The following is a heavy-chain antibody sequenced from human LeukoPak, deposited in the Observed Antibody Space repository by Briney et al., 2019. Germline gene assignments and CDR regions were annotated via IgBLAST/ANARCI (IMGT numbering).Heavy chain of an antibody. V-gene: IGHV1-46*01. CDR3: ARAHYASSNIKVPFDV. Sequence: GASVKVSCKASGYTFTNYYMHWVRQAPGQGLEWMGVIDSSAGSTTYAQKFQGRVTMTRDTATSTVYMEVSSLRSEDTAVYYCARAHYASSNIKVPFDVWGKGTTVTVSS. CDR1: GYTFTNYY. J-gene: IGHJ6*04. CDR2: IDSSAGST. D-gene: IGHD3-22*01.